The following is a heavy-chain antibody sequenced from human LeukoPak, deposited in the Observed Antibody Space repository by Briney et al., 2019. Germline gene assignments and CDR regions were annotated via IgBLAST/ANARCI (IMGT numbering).Heavy chain of an antibody. J-gene: IGHJ4*02. Sequence: GASVKVSCKASGYTFTGYYMHWVRQAAGQGLEWMGWINPNSVGTNYAQKFQGRVTMTRDTSISTAYMELSRLRSDDTAVYYCALYDYGDYHFDYWGQGTLVTVSS. CDR3: ALYDYGDYHFDY. D-gene: IGHD4-17*01. CDR1: GYTFTGYY. V-gene: IGHV1-2*02. CDR2: INPNSVGT.